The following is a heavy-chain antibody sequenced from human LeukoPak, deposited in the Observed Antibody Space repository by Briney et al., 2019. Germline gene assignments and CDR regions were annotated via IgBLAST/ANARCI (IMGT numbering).Heavy chain of an antibody. J-gene: IGHJ3*02. CDR1: GGSISSGGYY. D-gene: IGHD3-22*01. V-gene: IGHV4-30-2*01. CDR2: IYHSGST. CDR3: AAITMIALGGAFDI. Sequence: PSQTLSLTCTVSGGSISSGGYYWSWIRQPPGKGLEWIGYIYHSGSTYYNPSLKSRVTISVDRSKNRFSLKLSSVTAADTAVYYCAAITMIALGGAFDIWGQGTMVTVSS.